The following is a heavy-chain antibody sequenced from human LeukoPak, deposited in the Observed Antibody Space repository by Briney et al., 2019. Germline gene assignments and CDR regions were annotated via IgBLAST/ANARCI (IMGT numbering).Heavy chain of an antibody. CDR3: VGIWQYFGY. Sequence: PGGSLRLSCAASGFTFSSNWMHWVRQAPGKGLVWVARINSDETTTTYADSVKGRFTISRDNAKNTLYLQMNSLRVDDTAVYYCVGIWQYFGYWGQGTLVTVSS. J-gene: IGHJ4*02. CDR1: GFTFSSNW. CDR2: INSDETTT. D-gene: IGHD1-14*01. V-gene: IGHV3-74*01.